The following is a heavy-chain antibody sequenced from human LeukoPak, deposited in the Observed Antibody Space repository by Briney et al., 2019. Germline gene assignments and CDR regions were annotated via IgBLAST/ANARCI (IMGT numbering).Heavy chain of an antibody. V-gene: IGHV3-21*01. CDR1: GFIFGSYS. Sequence: GGSLRLSCAASGFIFGSYSINWVRQAPGKGLEWVSSISSSSSYIFYADSVKGRFTISRDNAKNSLYLQMNSLRAEDTAVYYCARDLSYCTITSCSYYYYGMDVWGRGTTVTVSS. J-gene: IGHJ6*02. CDR3: ARDLSYCTITSCSYYYYGMDV. D-gene: IGHD2-2*01. CDR2: ISSSSSYI.